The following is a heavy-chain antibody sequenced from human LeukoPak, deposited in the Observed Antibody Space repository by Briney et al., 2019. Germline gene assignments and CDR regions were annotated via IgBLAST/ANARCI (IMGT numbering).Heavy chain of an antibody. CDR1: GYSFTRYA. Sequence: VASVKVSCKATGYSFTRYAIHWVRQAPGQRLEWLGWINAGNGKTKYSQKFQDRVTITRDTSASTAYMEVSSLRSEDTAVYYCTRGHSGYDMTVTTVAFDIWGQGTMVTVSS. J-gene: IGHJ3*02. CDR3: TRGHSGYDMTVTTVAFDI. CDR2: INAGNGKT. D-gene: IGHD5-12*01. V-gene: IGHV1-3*01.